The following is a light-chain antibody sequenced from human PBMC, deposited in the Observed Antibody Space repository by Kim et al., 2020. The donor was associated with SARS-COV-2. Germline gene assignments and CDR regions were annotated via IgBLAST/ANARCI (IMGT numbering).Light chain of an antibody. Sequence: QSITISCTGTNSDVGRYKYVSWYQQHPGKAPKVIIFDVTKRPSGISDRFSASKSANTASLTISGLQAEDEADYYCSSYTSTTLLVFGTGTKVT. CDR1: NSDVGRYKY. CDR2: DVT. J-gene: IGLJ1*01. CDR3: SSYTSTTLLV. V-gene: IGLV2-14*03.